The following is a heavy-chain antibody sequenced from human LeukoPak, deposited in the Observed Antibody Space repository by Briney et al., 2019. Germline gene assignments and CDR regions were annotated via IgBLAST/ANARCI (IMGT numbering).Heavy chain of an antibody. V-gene: IGHV3-7*04. CDR2: IKQDGSEK. CDR1: GFTFSSHW. D-gene: IGHD5-24*01. J-gene: IGHJ3*02. CDR3: ARLLGMVTTYDI. Sequence: PGGSLRLSCAGSGFTFSSHWMSWVRQAPGKGLQWVASIKQDGSEKHYVDSVRGRFTISRDNAENSLYLQMNSLRAEDTAVYYCARLLGMVTTYDIWSQGTMVTVSS.